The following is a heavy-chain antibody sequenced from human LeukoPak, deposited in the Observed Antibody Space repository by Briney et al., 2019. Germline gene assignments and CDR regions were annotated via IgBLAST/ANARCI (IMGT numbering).Heavy chain of an antibody. CDR3: ARMLGDYGFDP. V-gene: IGHV4-34*01. Sequence: PSETLSLTCAVYGGSFSGYYWSWIRQPPGKGLEWIGEINHSGSTNYDPSLKSRVTISVDTSKNQFSLKLSSVTAADTAVYYCARMLGDYGFDPWGQGTLVTVSS. D-gene: IGHD4-17*01. CDR2: INHSGST. J-gene: IGHJ5*02. CDR1: GGSFSGYY.